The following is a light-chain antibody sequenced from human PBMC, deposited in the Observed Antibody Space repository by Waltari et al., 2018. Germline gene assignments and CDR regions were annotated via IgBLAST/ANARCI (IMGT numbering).Light chain of an antibody. V-gene: IGLV2-14*01. Sequence: SPPTPPSSSFGLPRLSISTSCVGTRSDIGGYNDVSWYQQHPGNAPKVMNYAVAKRPSEGSNRVCGSKSGSTASQTISGLQDEDETDYYCSSYTSSNAWVFGGGTKLTVL. CDR3: SSYTSSNAWV. CDR2: AVA. CDR1: RSDIGGYND. J-gene: IGLJ3*02.